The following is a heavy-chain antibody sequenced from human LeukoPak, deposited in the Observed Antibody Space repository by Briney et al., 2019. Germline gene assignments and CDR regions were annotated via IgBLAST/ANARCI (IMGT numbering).Heavy chain of an antibody. CDR2: INPNSGGT. CDR3: ARAAIGNYGDHYAWFDP. V-gene: IGHV1-2*02. D-gene: IGHD4-17*01. CDR1: GYTFTGYY. J-gene: IGHJ5*02. Sequence: GASVKVSCKASGYTFTGYYMHWVRQAPGQGLEWMGWINPNSGGTNYAQKFQGRVTMTRDTSISTAYMELSRLRSDDTAVYYCARAAIGNYGDHYAWFDPWGQGTLVTVSS.